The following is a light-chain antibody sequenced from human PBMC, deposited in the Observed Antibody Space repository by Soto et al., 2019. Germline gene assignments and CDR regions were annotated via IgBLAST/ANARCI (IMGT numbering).Light chain of an antibody. V-gene: IGKV3-20*01. J-gene: IGKJ1*01. CDR2: GPS. CDR3: QQYGSSPRT. Sequence: EIVLTQSPGTLSLSPGERATLSCRASQRVSSSYLAWYQQKPGQAPRLLIYGPSSRATGIPDRFSGSGSGTDFTLIISRLEPEDFAVYYCQQYGSSPRTFGQGTKVEIK. CDR1: QRVSSSY.